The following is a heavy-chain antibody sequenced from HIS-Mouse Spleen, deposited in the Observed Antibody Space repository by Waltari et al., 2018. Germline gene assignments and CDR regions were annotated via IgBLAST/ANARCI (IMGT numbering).Heavy chain of an antibody. V-gene: IGHV4-39*07. D-gene: IGHD6-13*01. CDR2: IYYSGST. Sequence: QLQLQESGPGLVKPSDTLSLTCTVSGGPISSSSYYWGWIRQPPGKGLEWIGSIYYSGSTYYNPSLKSRVTISVDTSKNQFSLKLSSVTAADTAVYYCAREIPYSSSRYDWYFDLWGRGTLVTVSS. J-gene: IGHJ2*01. CDR1: GGPISSSSYY. CDR3: AREIPYSSSRYDWYFDL.